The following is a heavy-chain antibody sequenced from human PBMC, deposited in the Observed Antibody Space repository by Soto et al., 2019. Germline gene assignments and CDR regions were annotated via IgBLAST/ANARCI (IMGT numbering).Heavy chain of an antibody. CDR3: ARVGSVAVAGTGYYFDY. V-gene: IGHV6-1*01. J-gene: IGHJ4*02. CDR1: GDSVSSNSAA. CDR2: TYYRSKWYN. Sequence: KQSQTLSLTCAISGDSVSSNSAAWNWIRQSPSRGLEWLGRTYYRSKWYNDYAVSVKSRITINPDTSKNQFSLQLNSVTPEDTAVYYCARVGSVAVAGTGYYFDYWGQGTLVTVSS. D-gene: IGHD6-19*01.